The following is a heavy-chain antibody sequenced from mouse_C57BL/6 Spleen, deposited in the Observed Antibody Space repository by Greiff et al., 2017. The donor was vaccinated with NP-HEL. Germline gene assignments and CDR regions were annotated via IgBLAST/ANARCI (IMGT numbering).Heavy chain of an antibody. CDR2: ISSGSSTI. V-gene: IGHV5-17*01. J-gene: IGHJ4*01. Sequence: EVKLMESGGGLVKPGGSLKLSCAASGFTFSDYGMHWVRQAPEKGLEWVAYISSGSSTIYYADTVKGRFTISRDNAKNTLFLQMTSLRSEDTAMYYCAREVWTPTGLYAMDYWGQGTSVTVSS. D-gene: IGHD2-10*02. CDR3: AREVWTPTGLYAMDY. CDR1: GFTFSDYG.